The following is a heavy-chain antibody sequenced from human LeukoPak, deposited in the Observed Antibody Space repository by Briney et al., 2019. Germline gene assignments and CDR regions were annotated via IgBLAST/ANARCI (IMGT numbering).Heavy chain of an antibody. V-gene: IGHV3-21*01. J-gene: IGHJ4*02. CDR1: GFTFSSYS. Sequence: GGSLRLSCAASGFTFSSYSMNWVRQAPGKGLEWVSSISSSSSYIYYADSVKGRFTISRDNAKNSLYLQMNSLRAEDTAVYYCAKDVRPALVGAVDYWGQGTLVTVSS. CDR3: AKDVRPALVGAVDY. D-gene: IGHD1-26*01. CDR2: ISSSSSYI.